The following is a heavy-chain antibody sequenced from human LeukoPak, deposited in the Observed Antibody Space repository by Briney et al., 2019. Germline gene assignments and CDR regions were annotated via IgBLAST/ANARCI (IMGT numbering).Heavy chain of an antibody. V-gene: IGHV3-38-3*01. CDR3: ARSPSSSWSHYYYYYMDV. Sequence: GGSLRLSCAASGFTVSSNEMSWVRQAPGKGLEWVSSISGGSTYYADSRKGRFTISRDSSKDTLFLQMSSLRAEDTAVYYCARSPSSSWSHYYYYYMDVWGKGTTVTVSS. J-gene: IGHJ6*03. CDR1: GFTVSSNE. CDR2: ISGGST. D-gene: IGHD6-13*01.